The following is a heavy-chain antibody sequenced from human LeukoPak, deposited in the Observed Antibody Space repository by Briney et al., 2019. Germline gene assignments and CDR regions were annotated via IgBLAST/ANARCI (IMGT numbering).Heavy chain of an antibody. Sequence: PSQTLSLTCTVSGGSISSGGYYWSWIRQHPGKGLEWIGYIYYSGSTYYNPSLKSRVTISVDTSKNQFSLKLSSVTAADTAVYYCSSGYSGYDPAVYGMDVWGQGTTVTVSS. CDR1: GGSISSGGYY. CDR3: SSGYSGYDPAVYGMDV. J-gene: IGHJ6*02. CDR2: IYYSGST. V-gene: IGHV4-31*03. D-gene: IGHD5-12*01.